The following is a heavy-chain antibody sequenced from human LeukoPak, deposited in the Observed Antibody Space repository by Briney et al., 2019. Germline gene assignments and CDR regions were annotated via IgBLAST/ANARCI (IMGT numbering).Heavy chain of an antibody. Sequence: PGGSLRLSCAASGFIFSTYAITWVRQAPGKGLEWVSAISRSGGSRYYADSVKGRFTISRDNSKNTVYLQMDSLRAEDTGIYYCAKSSASFTSYFDSWGQGTLVTVSS. CDR3: AKSSASFTSYFDS. V-gene: IGHV3-23*01. CDR2: ISRSGGSR. D-gene: IGHD2-2*01. J-gene: IGHJ4*02. CDR1: GFIFSTYA.